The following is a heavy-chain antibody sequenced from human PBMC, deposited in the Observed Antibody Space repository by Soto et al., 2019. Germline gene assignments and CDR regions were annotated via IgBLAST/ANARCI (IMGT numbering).Heavy chain of an antibody. CDR3: ASGGRSYCSGGSCYDLFDY. Sequence: PSETLSLTCTVSGGSISSYYWSWIRQPPGKGLEWIGYIYYSGSTNYNPSLKSRVTISVDTSKNQFSLKLSSVTAADTAVYYCASGGRSYCSGGSCYDLFDYWCQGTLVTVSS. CDR2: IYYSGST. J-gene: IGHJ4*02. D-gene: IGHD2-15*01. CDR1: GGSISSYY. V-gene: IGHV4-59*01.